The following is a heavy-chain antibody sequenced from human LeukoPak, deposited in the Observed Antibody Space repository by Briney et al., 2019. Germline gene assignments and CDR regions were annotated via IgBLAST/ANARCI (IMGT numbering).Heavy chain of an antibody. CDR2: INAIGGST. Sequence: PGGSLRLSCAASGFTFSSFSMSWVRQAPGKGLEWVAAINAIGGSTYYADSVKGRFTISRDNSKNTLYLQMNSLRAEDTAVYYCAKDSATMVRGVIYYYYGMDVWGQGTTVTVSS. J-gene: IGHJ6*02. V-gene: IGHV3-23*01. D-gene: IGHD3-10*01. CDR1: GFTFSSFS. CDR3: AKDSATMVRGVIYYYYGMDV.